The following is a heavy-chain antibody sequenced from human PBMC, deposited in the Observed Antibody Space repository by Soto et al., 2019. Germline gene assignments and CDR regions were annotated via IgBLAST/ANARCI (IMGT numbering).Heavy chain of an antibody. CDR2: INPIVSMS. CDR1: GDTFSFYT. D-gene: IGHD6-19*01. J-gene: IGHJ5*02. CDR3: ARDSGSGWYNWFDP. V-gene: IGHV1-69*04. Sequence: ASVKVSCKASGDTFSFYTINWVRQAPGLGLEWVGRINPIVSMSNYAQKFQGRVSMTADKSTSTAYMELSSLRSEDTAVYYCARDSGSGWYNWFDPWGQGALVTVSS.